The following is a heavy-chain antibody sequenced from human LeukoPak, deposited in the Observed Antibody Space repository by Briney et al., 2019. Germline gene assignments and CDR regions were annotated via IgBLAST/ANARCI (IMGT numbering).Heavy chain of an antibody. J-gene: IGHJ3*02. D-gene: IGHD3-10*01. Sequence: GGSLRLSCAASGFTFSSYAMHWVRQAPGEGLEYVSAISSNGGSTYYANSVKGRFTISRDNSKNTLYLQMGSLRAEDMAVYYCARDRGYYGSGSGGTDAFDIWGQGTMVTVSS. CDR2: ISSNGGST. CDR3: ARDRGYYGSGSGGTDAFDI. V-gene: IGHV3-64*01. CDR1: GFTFSSYA.